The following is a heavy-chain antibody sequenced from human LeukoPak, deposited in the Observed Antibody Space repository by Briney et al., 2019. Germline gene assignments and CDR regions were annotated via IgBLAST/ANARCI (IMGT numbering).Heavy chain of an antibody. CDR2: IKQDGSKK. CDR3: AARSSGNPYF. J-gene: IGHJ4*02. V-gene: IGHV3-7*03. Sequence: GSLGLSCKASGPTLSNYWMVWVRQAPGKGLQRVAKIKQDGSKKYYVDSVKGRFTISRDNAENSLYLQMNSLRVEDTAVYYCAARSSGNPYFWGQGTLVTVSS. D-gene: IGHD1-26*01. CDR1: GPTLSNYW.